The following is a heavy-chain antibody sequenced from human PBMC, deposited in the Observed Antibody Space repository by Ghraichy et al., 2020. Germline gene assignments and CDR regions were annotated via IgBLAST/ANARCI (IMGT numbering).Heavy chain of an antibody. CDR1: GGSISSGSYY. Sequence: SETLSLTCTVSGGSISSGSYYWSWIRQPAGRGLEWIGRIYTSGSTNYNPSLKSRVTISVDTSKNQFSLKLSSVTAADTAVYYCARDRGIQLWLGADPWGQGTLVTVSS. D-gene: IGHD5-18*01. CDR3: ARDRGIQLWLGADP. V-gene: IGHV4-61*02. CDR2: IYTSGST. J-gene: IGHJ5*02.